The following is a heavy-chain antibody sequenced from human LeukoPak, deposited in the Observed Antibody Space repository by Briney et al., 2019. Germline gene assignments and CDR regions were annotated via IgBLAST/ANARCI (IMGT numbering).Heavy chain of an antibody. CDR1: GGSISSYY. CDR3: ARERSMVRGVSWFDP. J-gene: IGHJ5*02. D-gene: IGHD3-10*01. Sequence: PSETLSLTCTVSGGSISSYYWSWIRKPPGKGLEWIGYIYYSGSTNYNPSLKSRVTISVDTSKNQFSLKLSSVTVADTAVYYCARERSMVRGVSWFDPWGQGTLVTVSS. CDR2: IYYSGST. V-gene: IGHV4-59*01.